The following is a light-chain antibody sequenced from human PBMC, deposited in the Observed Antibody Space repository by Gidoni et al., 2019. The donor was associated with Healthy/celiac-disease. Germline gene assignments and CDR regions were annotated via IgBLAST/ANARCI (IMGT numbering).Light chain of an antibody. V-gene: IGKV3-15*01. Sequence: EIVMTQSPATLSVSPGERATLSFRASQSVSINLAWYQQKPGQAPRLLIYGASTRATGIPARFSGSGSGPEFTLTISSLQSEDFAVYFCQQYNNWPPYRFGQGTKLEIK. CDR1: QSVSIN. CDR2: GAS. CDR3: QQYNNWPPYR. J-gene: IGKJ2*03.